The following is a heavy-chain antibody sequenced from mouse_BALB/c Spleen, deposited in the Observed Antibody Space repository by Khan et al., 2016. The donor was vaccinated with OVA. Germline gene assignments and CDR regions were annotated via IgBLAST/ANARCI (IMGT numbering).Heavy chain of an antibody. D-gene: IGHD3-3*01. J-gene: IGHJ1*01. CDR1: GFSLSRYS. CDR2: IWVGGST. CDR3: ARNRDGASYWYFDV. Sequence: QVQLKAAGPGLVAPSQSLSITCTVSGFSLSRYSVHWVRQPPGKGLEWLGMIWVGGSTDYNSALKSRLSISKDNSKSQVFVKLNSLQTDDTAMYYCARNRDGASYWYFDVWGAGTTVTVSS. V-gene: IGHV2-6-4*01.